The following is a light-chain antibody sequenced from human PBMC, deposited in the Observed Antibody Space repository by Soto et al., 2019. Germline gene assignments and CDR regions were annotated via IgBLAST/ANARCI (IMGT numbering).Light chain of an antibody. CDR1: QDIGTY. CDR2: GAF. V-gene: IGKV1-8*01. CDR3: QQYYSSYT. J-gene: IGKJ2*01. Sequence: AIRMTQSPSSLSASTGDRVTITCRASQDIGTYLAWYQQRPGRAPKLLIYGAFHLQSGLPSRFSGSKSGTDFTLTISCLQSEDFATYYCQQYYSSYTFGQGTTLEIK.